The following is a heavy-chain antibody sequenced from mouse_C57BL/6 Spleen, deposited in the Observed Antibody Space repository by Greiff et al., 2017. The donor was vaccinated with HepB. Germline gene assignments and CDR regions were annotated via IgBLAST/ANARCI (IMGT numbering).Heavy chain of an antibody. CDR2: IDPSDSYT. Sequence: QVQLQQPGAELVMPGASVKLSCKASGYTFTSYWMHWVKQRPGQGLEWIGEIDPSDSYTNYNQKFKGKSTLTVDKSSSTAYMQLSSLTSEDSAVYYYTREVLRCHFDGWGKGTTVTVSS. CDR3: TREVLRCHFDG. D-gene: IGHD2-14*01. J-gene: IGHJ1*03. V-gene: IGHV1-69*01. CDR1: GYTFTSYW.